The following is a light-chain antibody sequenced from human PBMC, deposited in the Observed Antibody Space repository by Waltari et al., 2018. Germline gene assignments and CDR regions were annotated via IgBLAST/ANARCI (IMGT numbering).Light chain of an antibody. V-gene: IGKV1-5*03. J-gene: IGKJ2*01. Sequence: DIQMTQSPSTLSAYVGDRVTITCRASQSISSWLAWYQQKPGKAPKLLIYRASSLESGVPSRFSGSGSGTEFTLTIISLQPDDFATYYCQQYNSYWYTFGQGTKLEI. CDR1: QSISSW. CDR3: QQYNSYWYT. CDR2: RAS.